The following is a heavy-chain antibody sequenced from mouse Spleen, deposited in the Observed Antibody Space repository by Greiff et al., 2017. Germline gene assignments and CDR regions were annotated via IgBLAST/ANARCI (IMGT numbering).Heavy chain of an antibody. J-gene: IGHJ4*01. CDR1: GFSLTSYG. CDR3: ASSVVATDYAMDY. Sequence: QVQLQQSGPGLVAPSQSLSITCTVSGFSLTSYGVDWVRQSPGKGLEWLGVIWGGGSTNYNSALKSRLSISKDNSKSQVFLKMNSLQTDDTAMYYCASSVVATDYAMDYWGQGTSVTVSS. D-gene: IGHD1-1*01. CDR2: IWGGGST. V-gene: IGHV2-6*01.